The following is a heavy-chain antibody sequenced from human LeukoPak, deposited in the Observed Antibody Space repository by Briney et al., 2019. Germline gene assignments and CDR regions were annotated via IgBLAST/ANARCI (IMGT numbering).Heavy chain of an antibody. J-gene: IGHJ4*02. CDR2: IYYSGST. CDR3: ARGKIGWHYGDYGIDY. CDR1: GGSISSYY. V-gene: IGHV4-59*06. Sequence: SETLSLTCTVSGGSISSYYWSWIRQPPGKGLEWIGYIYYSGSTYYNPSLKSRVTISVDTSKNQFSLKLSSVTAADTAVYYCARGKIGWHYGDYGIDYWGQGTLVTVSS. D-gene: IGHD4-17*01.